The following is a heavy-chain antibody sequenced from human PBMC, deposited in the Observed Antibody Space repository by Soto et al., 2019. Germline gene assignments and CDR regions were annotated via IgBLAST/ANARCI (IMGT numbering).Heavy chain of an antibody. J-gene: IGHJ4*02. Sequence: GGSLRLCCAVSGFNVRSYGMSWVRQAPGKGLEWVASIKEDGSEIYYLQSVRGRFAISRDSAGNALQLAMNYLSAEDTATYFCARDIGFDYVNWGQGTLVTVSS. CDR2: IKEDGSEI. V-gene: IGHV3-7*01. CDR1: GFNVRSYG. CDR3: ARDIGFDYVN. D-gene: IGHD5-12*01.